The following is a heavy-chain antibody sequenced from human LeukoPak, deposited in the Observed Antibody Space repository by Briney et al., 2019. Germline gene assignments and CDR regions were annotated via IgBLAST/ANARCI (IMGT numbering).Heavy chain of an antibody. CDR3: GRSVGDDFWSGYCAD. J-gene: IGHJ4*02. D-gene: IGHD3-3*01. Sequence: AGVKVSRKSSGYTFTSYGISWVRPAPGQGLEWMGWISAYNGKTNYAQKLQGRVTMTTDTSTSTAYMELRSLRSDDTAVYYCGRSVGDDFWSGYCADWGQGTLVTVSS. CDR1: GYTFTSYG. CDR2: ISAYNGKT. V-gene: IGHV1-18*01.